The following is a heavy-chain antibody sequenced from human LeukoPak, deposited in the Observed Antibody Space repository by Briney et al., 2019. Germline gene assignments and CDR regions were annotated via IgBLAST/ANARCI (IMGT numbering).Heavy chain of an antibody. V-gene: IGHV4-59*12. D-gene: IGHD3-10*01. Sequence: SETLSLTRTVSGGSISSYYWSWIRQPPGKGLEWIGYIYYSGSTNYNPSLKSRVTISVDTSKNQFSLKLSSVTAADTAVYYCARRPLYYYGSGSSKYNWFDPWGQGTLVTVSS. CDR2: IYYSGST. CDR3: ARRPLYYYGSGSSKYNWFDP. CDR1: GGSISSYY. J-gene: IGHJ5*02.